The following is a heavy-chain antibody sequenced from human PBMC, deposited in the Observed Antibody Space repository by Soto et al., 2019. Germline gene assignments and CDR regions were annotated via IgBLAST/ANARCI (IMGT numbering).Heavy chain of an antibody. CDR2: IYFTGST. V-gene: IGHV4-31*03. CDR1: GHSLSSGGYY. D-gene: IGHD6-19*01. CDR3: ARDWGSSGWHN. J-gene: IGHJ4*02. Sequence: PSETLSVNCTVSGHSLSSGGYYWSWICQHPGKGLEWVGYIYFTGSTLYNPSLKSRLAMSLDTSKNQFSLRLTSVTAADTAVYFCARDWGSSGWHNWGQGTLVTVSS.